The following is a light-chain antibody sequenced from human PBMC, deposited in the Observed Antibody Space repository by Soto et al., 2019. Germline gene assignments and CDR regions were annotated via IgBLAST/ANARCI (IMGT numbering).Light chain of an antibody. CDR1: QSISYW. CDR2: KAS. CDR3: QQYSDYPVT. J-gene: IGKJ4*01. V-gene: IGKV1-5*03. Sequence: DIQMTQSPSTLSASVGDRVTITCRASQSISYWLAWYQQKPGKAPKLLIYKASSLGGGVPSRFSGSGSGTEFTLTISTLQPDDFATYYCQQYSDYPVTFGGGTQVEIK.